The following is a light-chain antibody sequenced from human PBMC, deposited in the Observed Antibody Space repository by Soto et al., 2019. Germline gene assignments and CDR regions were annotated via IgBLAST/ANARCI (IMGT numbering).Light chain of an antibody. Sequence: EIVLTQSPGTLSLSPGERATLSCWASQSVSFSYLAWYQQKPGQAPRLLIYGASSRAAGIPNRFSGSGSGTDFTLTISRLEPEDFAVYYCQQYGSSPGTFGQGIKLEIK. CDR3: QQYGSSPGT. V-gene: IGKV3-20*01. CDR1: QSVSFSY. CDR2: GAS. J-gene: IGKJ2*01.